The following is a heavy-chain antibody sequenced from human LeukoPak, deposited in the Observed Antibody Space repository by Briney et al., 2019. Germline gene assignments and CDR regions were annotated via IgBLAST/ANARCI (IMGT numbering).Heavy chain of an antibody. D-gene: IGHD3-10*01. CDR2: ISSSSSTI. J-gene: IGHJ6*02. V-gene: IGHV3-48*02. Sequence: GGSLRLSCAASGFTFISYSMTWVRQAPGRGREWVSYISSSSSTIYYADSVKGRFTISRDNAKNSLYLQMNSLRDEDTAVYYCARGSKFVYYYGSDYYGMDVWGQGTTVTVSS. CDR1: GFTFISYS. CDR3: ARGSKFVYYYGSDYYGMDV.